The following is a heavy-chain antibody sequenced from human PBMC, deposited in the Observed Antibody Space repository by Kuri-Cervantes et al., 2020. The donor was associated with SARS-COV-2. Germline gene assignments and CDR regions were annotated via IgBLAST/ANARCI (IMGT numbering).Heavy chain of an antibody. CDR2: IGTAGDT. V-gene: IGHV3-13*03. Sequence: GESLKISCAACGFTFSSYDMHWVRQATGKGLERVSAIGTAGDTYYPGSVKGQFTISRENAKNSLYLQMDSLRAGDTAVYYCAKVVRGSYDYWGQGTLVTVSS. CDR1: GFTFSSYD. J-gene: IGHJ4*02. D-gene: IGHD3-22*01. CDR3: AKVVRGSYDY.